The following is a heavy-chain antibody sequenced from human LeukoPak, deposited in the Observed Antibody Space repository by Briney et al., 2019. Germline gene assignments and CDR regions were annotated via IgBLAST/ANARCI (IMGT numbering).Heavy chain of an antibody. Sequence: GGSLRLSCAASGFTVSGYWMHWVRKAAGEGLMWVSRINIDGNIINYADSVRGRFTLSKDNAKNTVYLQLTGLRAEDTAVYYCARGRGPYGWFDPWGQGTQVIVSS. CDR2: INIDGNII. CDR1: GFTVSGYW. CDR3: ARGRGPYGWFDP. D-gene: IGHD3-10*01. V-gene: IGHV3-74*01. J-gene: IGHJ5*02.